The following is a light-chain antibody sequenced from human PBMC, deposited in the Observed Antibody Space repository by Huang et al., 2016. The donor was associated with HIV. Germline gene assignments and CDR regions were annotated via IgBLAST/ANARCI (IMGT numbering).Light chain of an antibody. J-gene: IGKJ1*01. CDR2: GAA. V-gene: IGKV3-20*01. CDR1: HSGSNIY. Sequence: EIVLTQSPGTLSLSPGERATPAFRASHSGSNIYLAWYQQKPGLAPRLLIYGAAGRATDFPDRVSGSGSGTDFTLTISRLEPEDFAVYFCHQYGSLPRTFGQGTKVEI. CDR3: HQYGSLPRT.